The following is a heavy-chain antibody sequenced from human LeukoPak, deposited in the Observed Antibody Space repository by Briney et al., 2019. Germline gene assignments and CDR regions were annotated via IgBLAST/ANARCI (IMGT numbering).Heavy chain of an antibody. Sequence: GGSLRLSCAASGFTLSSYAMSWLRPAPGKGLAWVSAISGSGGSTYYADSVKGRFTISRDNSKNTLYLQMNSLRAEDTAVYYCAKSDGGSYFNWFDPWGQGTLVTVSS. D-gene: IGHD3-16*01. CDR1: GFTLSSYA. CDR3: AKSDGGSYFNWFDP. CDR2: ISGSGGST. V-gene: IGHV3-23*01. J-gene: IGHJ5*02.